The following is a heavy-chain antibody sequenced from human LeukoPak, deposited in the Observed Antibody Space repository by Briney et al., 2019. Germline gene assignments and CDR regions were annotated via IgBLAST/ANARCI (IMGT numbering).Heavy chain of an antibody. V-gene: IGHV4-59*01. Sequence: PSETLSLTCAVYGGSFSGYYWSWIRQPPGKGLEWIGYIYYSGSTNYNPSLKSRVTISVDTSKNQFSLKLSSVTAADTAVYYCARELYSSSWYYYYGMDVWGQGTTVTVSS. CDR1: GGSFSGYY. D-gene: IGHD6-13*01. J-gene: IGHJ6*02. CDR3: ARELYSSSWYYYYGMDV. CDR2: IYYSGST.